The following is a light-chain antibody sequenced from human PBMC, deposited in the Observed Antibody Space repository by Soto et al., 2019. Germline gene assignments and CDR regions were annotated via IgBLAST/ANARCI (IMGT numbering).Light chain of an antibody. Sequence: QPVLTQPPSASGTPGQRVTISCSGGSSDIGNNIVNWYQQRPGTAPKLLIQSNNQHPSGVPDRFSGSKSGTSASLAISGLQSEDEADYYCAAWNDTLNGHNYVFGTGTKLTVL. CDR1: SSDIGNNI. J-gene: IGLJ1*01. V-gene: IGLV1-44*01. CDR2: SNN. CDR3: AAWNDTLNGHNYV.